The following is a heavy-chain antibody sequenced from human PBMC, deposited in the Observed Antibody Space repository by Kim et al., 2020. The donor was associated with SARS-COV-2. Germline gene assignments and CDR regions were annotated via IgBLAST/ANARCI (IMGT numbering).Heavy chain of an antibody. J-gene: IGHJ6*02. CDR2: ISSSSSYT. CDR3: ARGRGSGSYYYYYYGMDV. Sequence: GGSLRLSCAASGFTFSDYYMSWIRQAPGKGLEWVSYISSSSSYTNYADSVKGRFTISRDNAKNSLYLQMNSLRAEDTAVYYCARGRGSGSYYYYYYGMDVWGQGTTVTVSS. D-gene: IGHD3-10*01. V-gene: IGHV3-11*03. CDR1: GFTFSDYY.